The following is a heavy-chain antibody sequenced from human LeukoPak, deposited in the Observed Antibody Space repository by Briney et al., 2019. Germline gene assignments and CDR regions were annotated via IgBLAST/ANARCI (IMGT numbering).Heavy chain of an antibody. V-gene: IGHV3-30-3*01. CDR3: ARVQSTNWNNDAFDF. Sequence: GGSLRLSCAASGFIFSSYAMHWVRQAPGKGLEWVAVISYDGSNKYYADSVKGRFTISRDNSKNTLYPQMNSLTAEDTAVYYCARVQSTNWNNDAFDFWGQGTTVTVSS. CDR2: ISYDGSNK. CDR1: GFIFSSYA. J-gene: IGHJ3*01. D-gene: IGHD1/OR15-1a*01.